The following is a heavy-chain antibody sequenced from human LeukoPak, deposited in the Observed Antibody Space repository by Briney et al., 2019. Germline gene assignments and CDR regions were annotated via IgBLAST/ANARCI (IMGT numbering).Heavy chain of an antibody. CDR1: GLTFDDYA. V-gene: IGHV3-9*01. J-gene: IGHJ4*02. CDR2: ISWNSGSI. D-gene: IGHD3-3*01. CDR3: AKDTYYDFWSGSSHIDY. Sequence: GGSLRLSCVASGLTFDDYAMQWVRQAPGKGLEWVSGISWNSGSIGYADSVKGRFTISRDNAKNSLYLQMNSLRAEDTALYYCAKDTYYDFWSGSSHIDYWGQGTLVTVSS.